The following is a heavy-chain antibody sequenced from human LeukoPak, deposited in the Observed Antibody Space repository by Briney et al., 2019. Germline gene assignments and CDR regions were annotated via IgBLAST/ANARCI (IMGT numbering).Heavy chain of an antibody. Sequence: PGRSLRLSCAASGFTFSDYEINWVRQAPGKGLEWVSCISTSGSTTYYADSVKGRFTISRDNAKNSLFLQMNTLTAEDTAVYYCARGALHVFDYWGQGTPVTVSS. CDR2: ISTSGSTT. J-gene: IGHJ4*02. V-gene: IGHV3-48*03. CDR3: ARGALHVFDY. CDR1: GFTFSDYE. D-gene: IGHD3-10*02.